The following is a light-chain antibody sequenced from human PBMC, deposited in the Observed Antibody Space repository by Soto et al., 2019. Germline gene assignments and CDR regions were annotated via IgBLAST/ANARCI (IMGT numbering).Light chain of an antibody. Sequence: ETVMTQSPATLSVSPGERATLSCRASQSVSSNLAWYQQRPGQAPSLLIYGASTRAAGIPARFSGSGSGTEFTLTISSLQSEDFAVYYCHQYNNWPLTFGGGTKVDIK. V-gene: IGKV3-15*01. J-gene: IGKJ4*01. CDR2: GAS. CDR1: QSVSSN. CDR3: HQYNNWPLT.